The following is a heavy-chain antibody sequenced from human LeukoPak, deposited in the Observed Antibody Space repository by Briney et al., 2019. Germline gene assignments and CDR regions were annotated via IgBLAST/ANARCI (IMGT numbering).Heavy chain of an antibody. CDR3: ARGPPSYGDYRYFQH. CDR2: ISAYNGNT. V-gene: IGHV1-18*01. D-gene: IGHD4-17*01. J-gene: IGHJ1*01. CDR1: GYTFTSYG. Sequence: GASVKVSCKASGYTFTSYGISWVRQAPGQGLEWMGWISAYNGNTNYAQKLQGRVTMTTDTSTSTAYMELRSLRSDDTAVYYCARGPPSYGDYRYFQHWGQGTLVTVSS.